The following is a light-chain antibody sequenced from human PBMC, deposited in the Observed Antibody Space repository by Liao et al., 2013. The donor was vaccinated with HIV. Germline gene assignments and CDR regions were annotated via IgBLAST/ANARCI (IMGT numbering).Light chain of an antibody. CDR1: SFGRRS. CDR2: SDS. Sequence: SYVLTQPPSVSVAPGKTARIVCGGDSFGRRSVHWYQQKPGQAPVLVIYSDSDRPSVIPERFSGSSSGTTVTLSISGAQVEDEADYYCYSAADNNLRVFGGGTKLTVL. CDR3: YSAADNNLRV. J-gene: IGLJ3*02. V-gene: IGLV3-21*01.